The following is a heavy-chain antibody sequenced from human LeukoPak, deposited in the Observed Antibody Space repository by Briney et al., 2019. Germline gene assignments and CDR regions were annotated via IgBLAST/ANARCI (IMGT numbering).Heavy chain of an antibody. Sequence: SETLSFTCAVYGGSFSGYYWSWIRQPPGKGLEWIGEINHSGSTNYNPSLKSRVTISVDTSKSQFSLKLTSVTAADTAVYYCARNRSYGYKYWGQGTLVTVSS. CDR1: GGSFSGYY. J-gene: IGHJ4*02. CDR3: ARNRSYGYKY. D-gene: IGHD5-18*01. CDR2: INHSGST. V-gene: IGHV4-34*01.